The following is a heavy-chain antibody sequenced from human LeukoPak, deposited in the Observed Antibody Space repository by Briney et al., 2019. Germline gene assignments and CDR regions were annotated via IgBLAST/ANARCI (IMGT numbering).Heavy chain of an antibody. Sequence: SETLSLTCTVSGYSISSGYYWGWIRQPPGKGLEWIGSIYHSGSTYYNPSLKSRVTISVDTSKNQFSLKLSSVTAADTAVYYCARDIAAYDYWGQGTLVTVSS. CDR3: ARDIAAYDY. CDR1: GYSISSGYY. V-gene: IGHV4-38-2*02. D-gene: IGHD2-15*01. J-gene: IGHJ4*02. CDR2: IYHSGST.